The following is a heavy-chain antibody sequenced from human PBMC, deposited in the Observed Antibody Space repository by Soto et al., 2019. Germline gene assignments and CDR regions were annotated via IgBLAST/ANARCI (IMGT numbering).Heavy chain of an antibody. CDR3: ARRWGWNGSGYHYDFDI. CDR1: GYRFTSYW. V-gene: IGHV5-10-1*03. CDR2: IDPTDSYT. J-gene: IGHJ3*02. D-gene: IGHD3-22*01. Sequence: EVQLVQSGAEAKKPGESLRISCKGSGYRFTSYWIAWVRQMPGKGLELLGKIDPTDSYTNYRPSFQGHVTISVDKSISTAYLQWSSLKASDTAMYYCARRWGWNGSGYHYDFDIWGQGTMVTVSS.